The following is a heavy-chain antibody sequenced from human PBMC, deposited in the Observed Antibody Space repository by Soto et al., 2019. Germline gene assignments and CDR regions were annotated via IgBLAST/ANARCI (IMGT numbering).Heavy chain of an antibody. CDR1: GYTFTNYA. J-gene: IGHJ4*02. V-gene: IGHV1-3*01. Sequence: EASVKVSCKASGYTFTNYAMHWVRQTPGQRLEWMGWINAGNGNTKYSQKFQGRVTITRDTSASAGYLELSSLKFEDTAVYYCARGGFSFDYWGQGTLVTVSS. CDR2: INAGNGNT. CDR3: ARGGFSFDY. D-gene: IGHD3-16*01.